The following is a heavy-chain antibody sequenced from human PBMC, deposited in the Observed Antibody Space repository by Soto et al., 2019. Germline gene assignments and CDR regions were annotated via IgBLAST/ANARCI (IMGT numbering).Heavy chain of an antibody. CDR2: INHSGST. CDR3: ARAPLRYFDWLLYYYMDV. V-gene: IGHV4-34*01. D-gene: IGHD3-9*01. J-gene: IGHJ6*03. CDR1: GWSFSGYY. Sequence: PSETLSLTCTFYGWSFSGYYWSWIRQPPGKGLEWIGEINHSGSTNYNPSLKSRVTISVDTSKNQFSLKLSSVTAADTAVYYCARAPLRYFDWLLYYYMDVWGKGTTVTVSS.